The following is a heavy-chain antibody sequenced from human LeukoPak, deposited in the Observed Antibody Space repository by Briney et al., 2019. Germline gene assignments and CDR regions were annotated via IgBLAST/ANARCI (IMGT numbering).Heavy chain of an antibody. Sequence: PGGSLRLSCAASGFTFSSYAMHWVRQAPGKGLEWVAVISYDGSNKYYADSVKGRFTISRDNSKNTLYLQMNSLRAEDTAVYYCARGLIWFGEPTYYYGMDVWGQGTTVTVSS. D-gene: IGHD3-10*01. CDR1: GFTFSSYA. CDR3: ARGLIWFGEPTYYYGMDV. V-gene: IGHV3-30*04. J-gene: IGHJ6*02. CDR2: ISYDGSNK.